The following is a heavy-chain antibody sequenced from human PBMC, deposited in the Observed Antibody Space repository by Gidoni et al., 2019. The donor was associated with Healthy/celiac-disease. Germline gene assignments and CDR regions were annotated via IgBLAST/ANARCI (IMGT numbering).Heavy chain of an antibody. CDR1: GGTFGSYA. D-gene: IGHD6-19*01. Sequence: HVHLVQSGAEVKKPGSSVSVSCKASGGTFGSYAVRWVRQASGQGREWMGGIIPIFGTANYAQKFQGRVTITADKSTSTDYMELSSLRSEDMDVYYCARDLTDPDSSGWYMWYFDYWGQGTLVTVSS. J-gene: IGHJ4*02. V-gene: IGHV1-69*06. CDR2: IIPIFGTA. CDR3: ARDLTDPDSSGWYMWYFDY.